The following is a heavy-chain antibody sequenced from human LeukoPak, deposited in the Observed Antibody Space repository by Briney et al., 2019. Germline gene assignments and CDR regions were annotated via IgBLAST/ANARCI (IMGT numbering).Heavy chain of an antibody. CDR2: IRDSGEA. CDR1: GFRVSDYY. J-gene: IGHJ5*02. CDR3: GGDRAANQDWVEFDP. V-gene: IGHV3-66*02. Sequence: GGSLRLSCAVSGFRVSDYYMSWVRQAPGNGLEWVGLIRDSGEAFYADFARGRFGISRDESENTLSLQMNSLRVEDTAVYFWGGDRAANQDWVEFDPWGQGTPVIVSS. D-gene: IGHD3/OR15-3a*01.